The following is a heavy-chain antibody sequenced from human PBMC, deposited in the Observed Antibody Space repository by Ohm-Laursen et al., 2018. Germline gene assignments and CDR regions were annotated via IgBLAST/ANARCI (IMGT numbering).Heavy chain of an antibody. D-gene: IGHD3-16*01. Sequence: GRFTISRDNGKNSLYLQMNSLGAEDTAVYYCASWDYYYGMDIWGQGTTVTVSS. V-gene: IGHV3-11*06. J-gene: IGHJ6*02. CDR3: ASWDYYYGMDI.